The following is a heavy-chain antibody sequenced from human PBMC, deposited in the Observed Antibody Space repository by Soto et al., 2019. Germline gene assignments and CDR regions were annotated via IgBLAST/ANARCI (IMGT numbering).Heavy chain of an antibody. CDR3: AREIGWLD. CDR1: GFTFNFYS. Sequence: PGGSLRLSCAASGFTFNFYSMYWVRQAPGKGLEWVALISSDGTNKYYADSVKGRFTISRDNSKNTLSLQMNSLRAEDTAVYYCAREIGWLDWGQGTTVTVSS. CDR2: ISSDGTNK. V-gene: IGHV3-30-3*01. D-gene: IGHD6-19*01. J-gene: IGHJ6*02.